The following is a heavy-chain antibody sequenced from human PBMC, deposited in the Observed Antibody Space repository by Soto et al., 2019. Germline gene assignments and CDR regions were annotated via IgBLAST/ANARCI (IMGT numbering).Heavy chain of an antibody. V-gene: IGHV4-34*01. J-gene: IGHJ5*02. CDR2: INHSGST. D-gene: IGHD6-13*01. CDR1: GGSFSGYY. CDR3: ARGFRQQLVWFDP. Sequence: SETLSLTCAVYGGSFSGYYWSWIRQPPGKGLEWIGEINHSGSTNYNPSLKSRVTISVDTSKNQFSLKLSSATAADTAVYYCARGFRQQLVWFDPWGQGTLVTVSS.